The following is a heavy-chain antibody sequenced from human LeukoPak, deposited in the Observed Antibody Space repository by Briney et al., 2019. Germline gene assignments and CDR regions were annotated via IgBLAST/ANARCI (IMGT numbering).Heavy chain of an antibody. CDR1: GFTFSSYG. D-gene: IGHD4-17*01. Sequence: GGSLRLSCAASGFTFSSYGMHWVRQAPGKGLEWVAVIWYDGSNKYYADSVKGRFTISRDNSKNTLYLQMNSLRAEDTAVYYCARGFSRSDGDYSFDYWGQGTLVTVSS. J-gene: IGHJ4*02. CDR3: ARGFSRSDGDYSFDY. CDR2: IWYDGSNK. V-gene: IGHV3-33*08.